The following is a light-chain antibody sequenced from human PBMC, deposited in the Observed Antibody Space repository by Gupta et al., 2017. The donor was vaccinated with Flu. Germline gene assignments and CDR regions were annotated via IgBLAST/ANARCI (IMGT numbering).Light chain of an antibody. Sequence: DIQMTQSLPSLSASVGDRVTITCRASQSIRNYLNWYQQKPGKDPKVLISGASSLQGGVPTRFSGSGSGTDFVLTISRRQREDFATYYCQQRDSLPITFGRGTKVDI. V-gene: IGKV1-39*01. J-gene: IGKJ4*01. CDR2: GAS. CDR3: QQRDSLPIT. CDR1: QSIRNY.